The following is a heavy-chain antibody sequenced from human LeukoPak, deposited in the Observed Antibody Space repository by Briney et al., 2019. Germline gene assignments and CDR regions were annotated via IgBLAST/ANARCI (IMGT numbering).Heavy chain of an antibody. CDR2: INPNSGDT. Sequence: ASVKVSCKASGYTFTSYGISWVRQAPGQGLEWMGRINPNSGDTNYARKFQGRVTMTRDTSISTAYMELSRLRSDDTAVYYCARDYCGGDCFPDYWGQGTLVTVSS. CDR3: ARDYCGGDCFPDY. CDR1: GYTFTSYG. V-gene: IGHV1-2*06. D-gene: IGHD2-21*02. J-gene: IGHJ4*02.